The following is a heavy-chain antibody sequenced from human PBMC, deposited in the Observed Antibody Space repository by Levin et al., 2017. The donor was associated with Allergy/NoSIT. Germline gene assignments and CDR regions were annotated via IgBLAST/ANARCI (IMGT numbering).Heavy chain of an antibody. D-gene: IGHD3-22*01. V-gene: IGHV3-48*01. CDR1: GFTFSNYR. CDR3: ARDYYDSSGYSIDY. CDR2: ISSTSSII. Sequence: GESLKISCAASGFTFSNYRMNWVRQAPGKGLEWVSYISSTSSIIYYADSVKGRFTISRDNAKNSLYLQMNSLRAEDTAVYYCARDYYDSSGYSIDYWGQGTLVTVSS. J-gene: IGHJ4*02.